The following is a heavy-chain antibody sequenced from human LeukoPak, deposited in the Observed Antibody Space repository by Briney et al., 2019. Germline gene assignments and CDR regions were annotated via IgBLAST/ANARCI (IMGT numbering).Heavy chain of an antibody. V-gene: IGHV4-39*01. D-gene: IGHD3-10*01. CDR3: ARSRTMVRTHDAFDI. CDR2: IYYSGST. J-gene: IGHJ3*02. Sequence: SETLSLTCTVSGGSISSSSYYWGWIRQPPGKGLEWIGSIYYSGSTYYNPSLKSRVTISVDTSKNQFSLKLSSVTAADTAVYYCARSRTMVRTHDAFDIWGQGTMVTVSS. CDR1: GGSISSSSYY.